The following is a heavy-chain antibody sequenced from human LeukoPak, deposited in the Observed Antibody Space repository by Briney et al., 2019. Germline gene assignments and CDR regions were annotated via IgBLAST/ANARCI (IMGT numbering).Heavy chain of an antibody. D-gene: IGHD3-10*01. CDR1: GFTFSSYG. V-gene: IGHV3-23*01. J-gene: IGHJ4*02. CDR3: AKDSVFRSGSVFDY. CDR2: ISGSGGST. Sequence: GGSLRLSCAASGFTFSSYGMSWVRQAPGKGLEWVSAISGSGGSTYYADSVKGRSTISRDNSKNTLYLQMNSLRAEDTAVYYCAKDSVFRSGSVFDYWGQGTLVTASS.